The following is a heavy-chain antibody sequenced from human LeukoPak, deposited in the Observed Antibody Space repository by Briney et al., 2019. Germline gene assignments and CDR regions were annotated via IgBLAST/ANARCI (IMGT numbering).Heavy chain of an antibody. CDR3: ARDYGSSPLDY. Sequence: PGGSLRLSCAASGFTFSSYAMHWVRQAPGKGLEYVSAISSNGGSTYYANSVKGRFTISRDNAKNSLYLQMNSLRAEDTAVYYCARDYGSSPLDYWGQGTLVTVSS. J-gene: IGHJ4*02. CDR1: GFTFSSYA. CDR2: ISSNGGST. D-gene: IGHD6-13*01. V-gene: IGHV3-64*01.